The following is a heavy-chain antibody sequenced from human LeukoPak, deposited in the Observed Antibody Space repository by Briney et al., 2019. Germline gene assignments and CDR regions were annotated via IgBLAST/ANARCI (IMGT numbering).Heavy chain of an antibody. V-gene: IGHV3-23*01. CDR1: GFTFGHNA. CDR3: AKGAPSSSSIFDF. J-gene: IGHJ4*02. CDR2: LSGSGGDA. Sequence: GGSLRLSCVASGFTFGHNAMAWVRQAPGKRLEWVCALSGSGGDAFYADSVKGRFTISRDNSKNTLYLQLSSLRPDDTAVYYCAKGAPSSSSIFDFWGPGTLVTVSS. D-gene: IGHD6-6*01.